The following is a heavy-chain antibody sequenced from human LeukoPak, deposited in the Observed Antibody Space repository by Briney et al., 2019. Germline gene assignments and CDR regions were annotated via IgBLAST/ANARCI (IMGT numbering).Heavy chain of an antibody. Sequence: SETLSLTCAVYGGSFSGYYWSWIRQPPGKGLEWIGEINHSGSTNYNPSLKSRVTISVDTSKNQFSLKLSSVTAADTAVYYCARDRIAVAGGFDYWGRGTLVTVSS. CDR3: ARDRIAVAGGFDY. V-gene: IGHV4-34*01. CDR2: INHSGST. CDR1: GGSFSGYY. D-gene: IGHD6-19*01. J-gene: IGHJ4*02.